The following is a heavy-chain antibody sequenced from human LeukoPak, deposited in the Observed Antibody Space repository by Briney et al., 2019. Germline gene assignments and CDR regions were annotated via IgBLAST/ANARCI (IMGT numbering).Heavy chain of an antibody. CDR2: LYSGSST. Sequence: GGSLRLSCAASGFSLTTNYMNWDRQAPGKGLEWVSILYSGSSTYYADSVEGRFIVSRDSSKNTLSLQMSDLRAEDTAVYFCARIGDHFHRYLDLWGRGTLVTVSS. CDR3: ARIGDHFHRYLDL. J-gene: IGHJ2*01. CDR1: GFSLTTNY. V-gene: IGHV3-53*01. D-gene: IGHD3-3*02.